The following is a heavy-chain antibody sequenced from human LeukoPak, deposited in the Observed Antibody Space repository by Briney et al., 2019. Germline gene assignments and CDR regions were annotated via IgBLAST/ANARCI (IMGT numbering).Heavy chain of an antibody. CDR1: GGTFSSYA. CDR2: IIPISGTA. V-gene: IGHV1-69*05. Sequence: SVKVSCKASGGTFSSYAISWVRQAPGQGLEWMGGIIPISGTANYAQKFQGRVTITRDTSASTAYMELSSLRSEDMAVYYCARGAPLRFLEWLFSPFDYWGQGTLVTVSS. J-gene: IGHJ4*02. CDR3: ARGAPLRFLEWLFSPFDY. D-gene: IGHD3-3*01.